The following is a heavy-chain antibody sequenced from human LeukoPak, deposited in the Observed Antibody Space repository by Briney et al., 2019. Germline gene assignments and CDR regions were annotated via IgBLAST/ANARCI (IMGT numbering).Heavy chain of an antibody. V-gene: IGHV4-39*01. CDR3: ARRTEQQLATFYYYGMDV. D-gene: IGHD6-13*01. CDR2: IYYSGST. Sequence: PSETLSLTCTVSGGSISSSSYYWGWIRQPPGKGLEWLGSIYYSGSTYYNPSLKSRVTISVDTSKNQFSLKLSSVTAADTAVYYCARRTEQQLATFYYYGMDVWGQGTTVTVSS. CDR1: GGSISSSSYY. J-gene: IGHJ6*02.